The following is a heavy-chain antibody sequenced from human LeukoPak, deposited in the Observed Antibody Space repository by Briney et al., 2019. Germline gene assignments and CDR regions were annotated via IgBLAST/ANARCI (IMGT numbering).Heavy chain of an antibody. Sequence: SETLSLTCAVYGGSFSGYYWRWIRQPPRKGLEWIGEINHSGSTNYNPSLKSRVTISVDTSKNQFSLKLSSVTAADTAVYYCARGKARGYSYGYVGLDYWGQGTLVTVSS. V-gene: IGHV4-34*01. D-gene: IGHD5-18*01. J-gene: IGHJ4*02. CDR3: ARGKARGYSYGYVGLDY. CDR2: INHSGST. CDR1: GGSFSGYY.